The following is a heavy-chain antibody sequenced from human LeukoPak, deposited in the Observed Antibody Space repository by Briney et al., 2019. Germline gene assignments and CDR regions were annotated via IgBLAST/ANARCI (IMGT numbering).Heavy chain of an antibody. CDR1: GGSISSYY. D-gene: IGHD2-2*01. CDR2: VSYSGDT. V-gene: IGHV4-59*01. J-gene: IGHJ4*02. Sequence: SETLSLTCTVSGGSISSYYWSWIRQPPGKGLEWIGYVSYSGDTNYNPSLRSRVTMSVDTSKNQFSLKLSSVSAADTAVYYCARECYTGTSCYAYFDYWGQGTLVTVSS. CDR3: ARECYTGTSCYAYFDY.